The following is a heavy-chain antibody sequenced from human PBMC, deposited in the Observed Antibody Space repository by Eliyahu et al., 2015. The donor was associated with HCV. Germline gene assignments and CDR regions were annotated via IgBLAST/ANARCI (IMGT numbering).Heavy chain of an antibody. J-gene: IGHJ3*02. D-gene: IGHD3-22*01. CDR1: GXSISSYY. CDR2: IYYSGST. CDR3: ARELGHDSSGYYYFRAFDI. Sequence: QVQLQESGPGLVKPSETLSLTCTVSGXSISSYYWSWIRQPPGKGLEWIGYIYYSGSTNYNPSLKSRVTISVDTSKNQFSLKLSSVTAADTAVYYCARELGHDSSGYYYFRAFDIWGQGTMVTVSS. V-gene: IGHV4-59*01.